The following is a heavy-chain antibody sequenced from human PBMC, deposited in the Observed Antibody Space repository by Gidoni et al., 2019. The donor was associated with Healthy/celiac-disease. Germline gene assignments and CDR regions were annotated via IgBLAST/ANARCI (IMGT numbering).Heavy chain of an antibody. CDR1: GFTFSSYS. Sequence: EVQLVESGGGLVQHGGSMRLSCAASGFTFSSYSMSWVRQAPGQGLEWVSAISGSGGSTYYADSVKGRFTISRDNSKNTLYLQMNSLRAEDTAVYYCAKDFFREGPFDYWGQGTLVTVSS. V-gene: IGHV3-23*04. CDR3: AKDFFREGPFDY. J-gene: IGHJ4*02. D-gene: IGHD3-3*01. CDR2: ISGSGGST.